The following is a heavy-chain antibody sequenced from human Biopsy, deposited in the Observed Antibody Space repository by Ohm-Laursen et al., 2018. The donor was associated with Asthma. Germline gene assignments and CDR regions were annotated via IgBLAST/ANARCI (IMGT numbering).Heavy chain of an antibody. CDR2: ISFDGRFK. J-gene: IGHJ4*02. Sequence: LSLTCVASGFNFRSYTLYWVRQAPGKGLEWVSIISFDGRFKAYAGPVEGRFTISRDDSKNSLYLQMNSLGLEDTAVYYCAKRRGYSGHDNDYWGQGTLVIVSS. V-gene: IGHV3-30-3*02. CDR1: GFNFRSYT. CDR3: AKRRGYSGHDNDY. D-gene: IGHD5-12*01.